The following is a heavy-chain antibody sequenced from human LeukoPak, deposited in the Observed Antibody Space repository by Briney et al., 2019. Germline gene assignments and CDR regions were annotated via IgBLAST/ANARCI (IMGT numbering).Heavy chain of an antibody. CDR3: ARPRTTDHYFDY. V-gene: IGHV4-39*01. CDR2: IYYSGST. D-gene: IGHD1/OR15-1a*01. J-gene: IGHJ4*02. CDR1: GGSISSSSYY. Sequence: SETLSLTCTVSGGSISSSSYYWGWIRQPPGTGLEWIGSIYYSGSTYYNPYLKSRVTISVDTSKNQFSLKLSSVTAADTAVYYCARPRTTDHYFDYWGQGTLVTVSS.